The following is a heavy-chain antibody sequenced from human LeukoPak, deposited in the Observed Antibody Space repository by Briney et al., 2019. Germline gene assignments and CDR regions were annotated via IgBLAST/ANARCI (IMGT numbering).Heavy chain of an antibody. D-gene: IGHD3-22*01. CDR1: GGIFSSYA. CDR2: IIPIFCTA. V-gene: IGHV1-69*05. J-gene: IGHJ4*02. CDR3: ARDDYYDSSGYTMGSAY. Sequence: SVKVSCKASGGIFSSYAISWVRQARGKGLEWMGRIIPIFCTANYAQKFQGRVTITTDESTSTADMELSSRRSEDTAVYYGARDDYYDSSGYTMGSAYWGQGTLVTVSS.